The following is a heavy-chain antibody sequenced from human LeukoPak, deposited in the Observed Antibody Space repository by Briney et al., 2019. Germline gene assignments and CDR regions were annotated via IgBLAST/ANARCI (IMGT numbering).Heavy chain of an antibody. CDR3: AREQIDYYYFDY. Sequence: PGGSLRLSCAASGLTFSHYAMHWVRQAPGKGLEWVAVISYDGSNKYYADSVKGRFAISRDNSKNTPYLQMNSLRAEDTAVYYCAREQIDYYYFDYWGQGTLVTVSS. CDR1: GLTFSHYA. D-gene: IGHD2/OR15-2a*01. CDR2: ISYDGSNK. J-gene: IGHJ4*02. V-gene: IGHV3-30*09.